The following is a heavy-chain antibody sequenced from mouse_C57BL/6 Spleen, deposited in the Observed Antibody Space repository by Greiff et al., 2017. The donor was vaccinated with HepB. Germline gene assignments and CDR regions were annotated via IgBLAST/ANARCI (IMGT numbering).Heavy chain of an antibody. CDR1: GYTFTSYW. CDR3: ARKGDSNYVDY. V-gene: IGHV1-69*01. D-gene: IGHD2-5*01. J-gene: IGHJ2*01. Sequence: QVQLQQPGAELVMPGASVKLSCKASGYTFTSYWMHWVKQRPGQGLEWIGEIDPSDSYTNYNQKFKGKSTLTVDKSSSTAYMQLSSLTSGDSAVYYCARKGDSNYVDYWGQGTTLTVSS. CDR2: IDPSDSYT.